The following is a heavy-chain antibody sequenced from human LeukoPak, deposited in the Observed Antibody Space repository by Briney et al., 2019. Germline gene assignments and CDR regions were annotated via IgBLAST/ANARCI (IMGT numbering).Heavy chain of an antibody. CDR1: GGSISRYY. CDR2: IYYSGSA. D-gene: IGHD3-22*01. Sequence: PSETLSLTCTVSGGSISRYYWSWIRQPPGKGLEWIGYIYYSGSANYNPSLKSRVTISVDTSKNQFSLKLSSVTAADTAVYYCASFRSGYYYYFDYWGQGTLVTVSS. J-gene: IGHJ4*02. V-gene: IGHV4-59*01. CDR3: ASFRSGYYYYFDY.